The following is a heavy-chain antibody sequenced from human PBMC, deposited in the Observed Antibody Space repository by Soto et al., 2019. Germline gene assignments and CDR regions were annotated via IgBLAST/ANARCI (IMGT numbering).Heavy chain of an antibody. V-gene: IGHV1-46*01. D-gene: IGHD2-21*02. CDR1: GDTFTDYY. CDR2: VNPSGGHT. J-gene: IGHJ4*02. Sequence: QVQLVQSGAEVKKPGASVKVSCKASGDTFTDYYIHWVRQAPGQGLEWMGTVNPSGGHTTYAQHFLGRMTMTRDTSTSTLYMERTSLRSEDTAAYYCARGGHVVVVTAALDYWGQGTLVTVSS. CDR3: ARGGHVVVVTAALDY.